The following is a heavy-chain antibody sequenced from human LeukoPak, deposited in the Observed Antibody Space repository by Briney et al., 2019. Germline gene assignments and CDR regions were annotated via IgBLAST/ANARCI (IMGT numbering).Heavy chain of an antibody. D-gene: IGHD3-10*01. V-gene: IGHV3-33*01. J-gene: IGHJ4*02. CDR3: ARASGPFDY. CDR1: GFTFSTYG. CDR2: VWNDGSNK. Sequence: PGRSLRLSCAASGFTFSTYGMHWVRQAPGKGLEWVAVVWNDGSNKYYADSVKGRSTISRDNSKNTLYLQMNSLRAEDTAVYSCARASGPFDYWGQGTLVTVAS.